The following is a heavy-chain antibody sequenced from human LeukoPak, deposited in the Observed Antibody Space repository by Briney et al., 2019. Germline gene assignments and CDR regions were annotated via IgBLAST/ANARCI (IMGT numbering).Heavy chain of an antibody. CDR1: GGTFSSYD. CDR3: ASPALSGGTFH. CDR2: MNPNSGNT. D-gene: IGHD2/OR15-2a*01. Sequence: GSSVKVSCKASGGTFSSYDINWVRQATGQGLEWMGWMNPNSGNTGYAQKFQGRVTMTRNTSISTAYMELSSLRSEDTAVYYCASPALSGGTFHWGQGTLVTVSS. V-gene: IGHV1-8*02. J-gene: IGHJ4*02.